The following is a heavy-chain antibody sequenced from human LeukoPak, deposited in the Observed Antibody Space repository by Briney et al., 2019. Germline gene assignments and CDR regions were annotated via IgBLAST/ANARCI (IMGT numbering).Heavy chain of an antibody. J-gene: IGHJ4*02. V-gene: IGHV3-53*05. CDR1: GFTVSSNY. Sequence: PGGSLRLSCAASGFTVSSNYMSWVRQAPGKGLEWVSVIYSGGSTYYADSVKGRFTISRDNAKNSLYLQMNSLRAEDTALYYCAKGYDSSGPLDYWGQGTLVTVSS. D-gene: IGHD3-22*01. CDR2: IYSGGST. CDR3: AKGYDSSGPLDY.